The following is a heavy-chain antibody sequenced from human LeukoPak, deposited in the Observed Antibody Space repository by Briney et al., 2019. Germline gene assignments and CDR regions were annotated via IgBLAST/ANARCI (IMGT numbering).Heavy chain of an antibody. CDR1: GGTFSSYA. CDR3: ARDGIGYYDYIWGSVNYMDV. D-gene: IGHD3-16*01. CDR2: IIPILGIA. J-gene: IGHJ6*03. V-gene: IGHV1-69*04. Sequence: SVKVSCKASGGTFSSYAISWVRQAPGQGLEWMGRIIPILGIANYAQKFQGRVTTTADKSTSTAYMELSSLRSEDTAVYYCARDGIGYYDYIWGSVNYMDVWGKGTTVTVSS.